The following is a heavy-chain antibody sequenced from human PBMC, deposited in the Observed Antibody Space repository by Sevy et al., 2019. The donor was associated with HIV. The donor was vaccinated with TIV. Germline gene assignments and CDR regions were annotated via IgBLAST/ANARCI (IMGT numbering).Heavy chain of an antibody. CDR1: GFTFSHAW. J-gene: IGHJ6*02. Sequence: GGSLRLSCAASGFTFSHAWMSWVRQAPGKGLEWVGRIKSKTDGGTIDYVAPVKGRVTIARDDSKNTLYLQLNSLKSEDTAVYYCTLDGIWNVGNNYYYGMDVWGQGTTVTVSS. CDR2: IKSKTDGGTI. CDR3: TLDGIWNVGNNYYYGMDV. V-gene: IGHV3-15*01. D-gene: IGHD1-1*01.